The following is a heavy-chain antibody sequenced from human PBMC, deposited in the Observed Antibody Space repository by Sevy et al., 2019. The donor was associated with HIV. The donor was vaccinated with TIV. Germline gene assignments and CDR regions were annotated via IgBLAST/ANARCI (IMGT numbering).Heavy chain of an antibody. CDR1: GGSISSYY. V-gene: IGHV4-59*01. Sequence: SETLSLTCTVSGGSISSYYWSWIRQPPGKGLEWIGYIYYSGSTNYNPSLKSRVTISVDTSKNQFSLKLSSVTAADTAVYYSARGGRGFGELFGYYYYYMDVWGKGTTVTVSS. CDR3: ARGGRGFGELFGYYYYYMDV. J-gene: IGHJ6*03. CDR2: IYYSGST. D-gene: IGHD3-10*01.